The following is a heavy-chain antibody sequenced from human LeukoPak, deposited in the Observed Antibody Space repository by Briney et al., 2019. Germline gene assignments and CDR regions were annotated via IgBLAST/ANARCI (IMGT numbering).Heavy chain of an antibody. CDR2: IYTSGST. J-gene: IGHJ4*02. CDR1: GNSISSGDNY. CDR3: AREGPSTVTWDY. Sequence: PSETLSLTCTVSGNSISSGDNYWSWIRQPAGKGLEWIGRIYTSGSTNYNPSLKSRVTISVDTSKNQFSLKLSSVTAADTAVYYCAREGPSTVTWDYWGQGTLVTVSS. D-gene: IGHD4-11*01. V-gene: IGHV4-61*02.